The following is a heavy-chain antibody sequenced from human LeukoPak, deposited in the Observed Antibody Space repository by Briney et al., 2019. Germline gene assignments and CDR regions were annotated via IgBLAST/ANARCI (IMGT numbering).Heavy chain of an antibody. CDR3: ARDDGDYVYVVY. J-gene: IGHJ4*02. CDR1: GYTFTGYC. D-gene: IGHD4-17*01. CDR2: INPNSGGT. V-gene: IGHV1-2*02. Sequence: ASVKVSCKASGYTFTGYCMHWVRQAPGQGLEWMGWINPNSGGTNYAQKFQGRVTMTRDTSISTAYMELSRLRSDDTAVYYCARDDGDYVYVVYWGQGTLVTVSS.